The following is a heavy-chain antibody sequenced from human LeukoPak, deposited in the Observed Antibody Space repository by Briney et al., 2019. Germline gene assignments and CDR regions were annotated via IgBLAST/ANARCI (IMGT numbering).Heavy chain of an antibody. D-gene: IGHD5-24*01. Sequence: ASVKVSCKASGYTFTGYYMHWVRQAPGQGLEWMGWINPNSGGTNYAQKFQGRVTMTRDTSISTAYVELSSLRSEDTAAYYCARHPERDGYEDYWGQGTLVTVSS. V-gene: IGHV1-2*02. J-gene: IGHJ4*02. CDR3: ARHPERDGYEDY. CDR2: INPNSGGT. CDR1: GYTFTGYY.